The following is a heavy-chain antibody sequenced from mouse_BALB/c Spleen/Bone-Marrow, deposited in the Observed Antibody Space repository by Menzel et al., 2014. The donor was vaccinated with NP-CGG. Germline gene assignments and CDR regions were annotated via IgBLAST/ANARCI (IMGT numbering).Heavy chain of an antibody. CDR1: GFTFSSFG. D-gene: IGHD2-4*01. V-gene: IGHV5-17*02. CDR3: ARSPYDYAAMDY. J-gene: IGHJ4*01. Sequence: DVQLVESGGGLVQPGGSRKLSCAASGFTFSSFGMHWVRQAPEKGLEWVAYISSGSSTIYYADTVKGRFTISRDNPKNTLFLQMTSLRSEDTAVYYCARSPYDYAAMDYWGQGTSVTVSS. CDR2: ISSGSSTI.